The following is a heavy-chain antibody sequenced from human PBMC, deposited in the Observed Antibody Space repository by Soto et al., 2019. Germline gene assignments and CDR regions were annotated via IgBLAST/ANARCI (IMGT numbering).Heavy chain of an antibody. D-gene: IGHD2-21*02. V-gene: IGHV3-23*01. CDR2: ISGSGGST. CDR1: GFTFSSYS. CDR3: AKLGGDPNWFDP. Sequence: GGSLRLSCAASGFTFSSYSMSWVRQAPGKGLEWVSAISGSGGSTYYADSVKGRFTISRDNSKNTLYLQMNSLRAEDTAVYYCAKLGGDPNWFDPWGQGTLVTVSS. J-gene: IGHJ5*02.